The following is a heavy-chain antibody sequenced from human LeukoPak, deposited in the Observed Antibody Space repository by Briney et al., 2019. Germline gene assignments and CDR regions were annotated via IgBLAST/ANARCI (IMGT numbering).Heavy chain of an antibody. Sequence: SETLSLTCAVSGYPISSGYYWGWIRQPPGKGLEWIGSIYHSGSTYYNPSLKSRVTISVDTSKNQFSLKLSSVTAADTAVYYCARSLVVPAAIGSYYFDYWGQGTLVTVSS. CDR1: GYPISSGYY. CDR3: ARSLVVPAAIGSYYFDY. V-gene: IGHV4-38-2*01. J-gene: IGHJ4*02. D-gene: IGHD2-2*01. CDR2: IYHSGST.